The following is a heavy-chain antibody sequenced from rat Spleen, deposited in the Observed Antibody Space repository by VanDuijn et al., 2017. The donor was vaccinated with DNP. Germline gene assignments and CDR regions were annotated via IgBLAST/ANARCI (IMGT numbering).Heavy chain of an antibody. Sequence: EVQLQESGPGLVKPSQSLSLTCSVTGYSITSNFRWSWIRKFPGNKLEWMGYINGAGNTNYNPSPKSRISITRDTSKNQFFLQVNSVTTEDSATYYCAIQLGVFDYWGQGVLVTVSS. CDR2: INGAGNT. V-gene: IGHV3-3*01. CDR1: GYSITSNFR. CDR3: AIQLGVFDY. D-gene: IGHD5-1*01. J-gene: IGHJ2*01.